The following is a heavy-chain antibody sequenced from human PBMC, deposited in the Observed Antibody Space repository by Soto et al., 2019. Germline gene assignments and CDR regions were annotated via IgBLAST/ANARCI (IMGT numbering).Heavy chain of an antibody. CDR2: ISPYSGKT. D-gene: IGHD3-22*01. CDR3: AREGLLLLPDY. V-gene: IGHV1-18*01. Sequence: QIQLVQSGTEVRKPGASAKVSCKASGYTFTNNDVCWVRQTPGQGLEWMGWISPYSGKTNYARKFQGRVTMTTDTSTSTACMEVRSLTSDDTAVYYCAREGLLLLPDYWGQGTLVTVSS. CDR1: GYTFTNND. J-gene: IGHJ4*02.